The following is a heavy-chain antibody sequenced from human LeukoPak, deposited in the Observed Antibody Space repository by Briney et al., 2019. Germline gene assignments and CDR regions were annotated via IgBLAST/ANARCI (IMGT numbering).Heavy chain of an antibody. D-gene: IGHD3-22*01. CDR2: INPSGGST. J-gene: IGHJ4*02. Sequence: ASVKVSCKASGYTFTSYYMHWVRQAPGQGLEWMGIINPSGGSTSYAQKFQGRVTMTRDTSTSTVYMELSSLRSEDTAVYYCVRDSGYYDSSGYQYYFDYWGQGTLVTVSS. CDR1: GYTFTSYY. V-gene: IGHV1-46*01. CDR3: VRDSGYYDSSGYQYYFDY.